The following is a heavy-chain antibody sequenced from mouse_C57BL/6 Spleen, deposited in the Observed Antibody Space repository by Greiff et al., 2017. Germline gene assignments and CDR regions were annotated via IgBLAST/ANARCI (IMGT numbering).Heavy chain of an antibody. CDR3: TRAPSTMVTTFYFDY. CDR1: GFTFSSYA. V-gene: IGHV5-9-1*02. D-gene: IGHD2-2*01. CDR2: ISSGGDYI. J-gene: IGHJ2*01. Sequence: EVQLVESGEGLVKPGGSLKLSCAASGFTFSSYAMSWVRQTPEKRLEWVAYISSGGDYIYYADTVKGRFTISRDNARNTLYLQMSSLKSEGTAMYYCTRAPSTMVTTFYFDYWGQGTTLTVSS.